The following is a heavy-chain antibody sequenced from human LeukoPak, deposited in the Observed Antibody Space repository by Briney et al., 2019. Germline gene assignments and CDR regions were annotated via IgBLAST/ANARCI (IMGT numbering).Heavy chain of an antibody. CDR3: ARGVARRQWLRRGGRFDY. CDR1: GGSFSGYY. V-gene: IGHV4-34*01. CDR2: INHSGST. D-gene: IGHD5-12*01. J-gene: IGHJ4*02. Sequence: SETLSPTCAVYGGSFSGYYWSWIRQPPGKGLEWSGEINHSGSTNYNPCLKSRATISVDTSKDQFSLEPSSVTAADTAVYYCARGVARRQWLRRGGRFDYWGQGTLVTVSS.